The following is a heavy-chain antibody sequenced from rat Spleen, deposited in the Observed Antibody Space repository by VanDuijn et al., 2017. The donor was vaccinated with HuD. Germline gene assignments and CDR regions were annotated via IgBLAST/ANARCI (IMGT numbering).Heavy chain of an antibody. CDR3: TRDNERSYVMDA. V-gene: IGHV5-31*01. CDR2: ITHADDNT. J-gene: IGHJ4*01. Sequence: EVQLVESGGGLVQPGRSLKLSCVASGFTFNSYWMTWIRQGPGKGLEWVATITHADDNTYYPDSVKGRFTISRDNAKSSLYLQMNSLRSEDTATYYCTRDNERSYVMDAWGQGASVTVSS. CDR1: GFTFNSYW.